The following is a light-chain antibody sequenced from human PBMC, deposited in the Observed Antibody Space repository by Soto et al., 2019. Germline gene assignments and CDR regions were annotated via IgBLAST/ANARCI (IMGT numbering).Light chain of an antibody. V-gene: IGKV3-15*01. CDR3: QQYYKWPPKT. Sequence: EIVMPQSPATLSVSPGERATLSCRASQSVSSNLAWYQQKPGQAPRLLIYGASTRATGIPARFSGSGSGTEFTLTISSLQSEDFASYYCQQYYKWPPKTFGQGTKVDIK. CDR2: GAS. CDR1: QSVSSN. J-gene: IGKJ1*01.